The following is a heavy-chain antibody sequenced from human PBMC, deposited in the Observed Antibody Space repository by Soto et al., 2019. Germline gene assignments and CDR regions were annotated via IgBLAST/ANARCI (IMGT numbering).Heavy chain of an antibody. CDR1: GFTFSSDG. Sequence: GGALRLSCAESGFTFSSDGMHWVRQARGKGLEWVAVIWYDGSNKYYADSVKGRFTISRDNSKNTLYLQMNSLRAEDTAVYYCARRYQLGPKYGMDVWGQATTVTVSS. CDR3: ARRYQLGPKYGMDV. CDR2: IWYDGSNK. V-gene: IGHV3-33*01. J-gene: IGHJ6*02. D-gene: IGHD2-2*01.